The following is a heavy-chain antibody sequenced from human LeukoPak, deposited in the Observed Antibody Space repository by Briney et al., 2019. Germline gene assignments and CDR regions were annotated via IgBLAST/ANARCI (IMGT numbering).Heavy chain of an antibody. D-gene: IGHD5-18*01. Sequence: SETLSLTCIVSSGSINNHYWSWIRQPPGKGLEWIGYIYDSWITNYNPSLKSRVTISIDTSKNQFSLNLTSVTAADTAVYYCARDQIGYGLDYWGQGTLVTVSS. V-gene: IGHV4-59*11. CDR1: SGSINNHY. J-gene: IGHJ4*02. CDR2: IYDSWIT. CDR3: ARDQIGYGLDY.